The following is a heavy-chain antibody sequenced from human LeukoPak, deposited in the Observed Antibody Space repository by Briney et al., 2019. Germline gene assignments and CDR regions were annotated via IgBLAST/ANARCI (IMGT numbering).Heavy chain of an antibody. CDR3: ARDGGYCSGGSCYAY. CDR1: GATFSSYT. CDR2: IIPIFGTA. J-gene: IGHJ4*02. Sequence: SVKVSCTASGATFSSYTISWVRQAPGQGLEWMGGIIPIFGTANYAQKFQGRVTITADKSTSTDYMELSSLRSEDTAVYYCARDGGYCSGGSCYAYWGQGTLVTVSS. D-gene: IGHD2-15*01. V-gene: IGHV1-69*06.